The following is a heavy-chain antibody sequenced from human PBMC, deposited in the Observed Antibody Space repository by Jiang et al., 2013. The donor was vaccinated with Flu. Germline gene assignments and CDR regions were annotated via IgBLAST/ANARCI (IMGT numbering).Heavy chain of an antibody. CDR2: ISGSGGST. V-gene: IGHV3-23*01. CDR1: GFTFSSYA. J-gene: IGHJ4*02. CDR3: AKDAPSIKIVVVPAAMPAWDY. D-gene: IGHD2-2*01. Sequence: GGGLVQPGGSLRLSCAASGFTFSSYAMSWVRQAPGKGLEWVSAISGSGGSTYYADSVKGRFTISRDNSKNTLYLQMNSLRAEDTAVYYCAKDAPSIKIVVVPAAMPAWDYWGQGTLVTVSS.